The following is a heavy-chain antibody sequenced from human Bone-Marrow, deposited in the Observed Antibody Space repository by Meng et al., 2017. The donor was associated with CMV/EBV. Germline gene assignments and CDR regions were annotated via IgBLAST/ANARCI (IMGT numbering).Heavy chain of an antibody. J-gene: IGHJ2*01. V-gene: IGHV1-69*05. CDR3: ARAYIVPVPAAIARGRNRVGNFAL. Sequence: SVKVSCKASGYTFTSYGISWVRQAPGQGLEWMGGIIPIFGTANYAQKFQGRVTITTDESTSTAYMELSSLRSEDTAVYYCARAYIVPVPAAIARGRNRVGNFALWGRGIRVTGCS. D-gene: IGHD2-2*01. CDR2: IIPIFGTA. CDR1: GYTFTSYG.